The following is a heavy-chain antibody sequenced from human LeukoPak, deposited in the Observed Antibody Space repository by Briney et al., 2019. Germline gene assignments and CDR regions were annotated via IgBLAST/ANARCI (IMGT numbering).Heavy chain of an antibody. D-gene: IGHD1-26*01. CDR2: INGDGSST. V-gene: IGHV3-74*01. CDR3: AREGTVGYWYFDL. CDR1: GFTFSSYW. J-gene: IGHJ2*01. Sequence: GGSLRLSCAASGFTFSSYWMHWVRQAPGKGLVWVSRINGDGSSTTYADSVKGRFTISRDNAKNTLYLQMNSLRAEDTAVYYRAREGTVGYWYFDLWGRGTLVTVSS.